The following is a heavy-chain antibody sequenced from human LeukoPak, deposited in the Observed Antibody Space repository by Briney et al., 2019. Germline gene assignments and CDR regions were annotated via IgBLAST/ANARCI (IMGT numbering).Heavy chain of an antibody. CDR2: IYSGGST. CDR1: GFTIISTY. D-gene: IGHD2-8*01. Sequence: GGSLRLSCAASGFTIISTYMSWVRQAPGKGLEWVSIIYSGGSTYYADSVKGRFTISRDNSKNTLYLQMNSLRAEDTAVYYCARYCTNGVCYTPGYYFDYWGQGTLVTVSS. V-gene: IGHV3-53*01. J-gene: IGHJ4*02. CDR3: ARYCTNGVCYTPGYYFDY.